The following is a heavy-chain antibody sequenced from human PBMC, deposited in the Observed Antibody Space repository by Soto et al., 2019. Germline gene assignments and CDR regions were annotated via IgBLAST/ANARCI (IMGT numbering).Heavy chain of an antibody. Sequence: SPVNFFCKASGGTISCNAIGWVRQAPGQGLGWLGGIIPIFRSASYAPKSQGSLTITAHESTNTAYMEQSSLRSDDKAVYYCARGFMITFGVSTRRGTDRFDPWGQGTLVTASS. D-gene: IGHD3-16*01. CDR1: GGTISCNA. CDR2: IIPIFRSA. CDR3: ARGFMITFGVSTRRGTDRFDP. J-gene: IGHJ5*02. V-gene: IGHV1-69*13.